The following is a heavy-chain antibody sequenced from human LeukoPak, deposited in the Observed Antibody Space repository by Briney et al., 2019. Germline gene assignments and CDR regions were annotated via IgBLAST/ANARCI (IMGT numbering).Heavy chain of an antibody. J-gene: IGHJ3*02. V-gene: IGHV3-7*01. D-gene: IGHD4-17*01. CDR2: IKQDGSEK. Sequence: GGSLRLSCAASGFIFSSYWMSWVRQAPGKGLEWVANIKQDGSEKYYVDSVKGRFTISRDNAKSSLYLQINSLRAEDTVVYYCARGGRSTVFYGDYGLYAFDIWGQGTKVTVSS. CDR3: ARGGRSTVFYGDYGLYAFDI. CDR1: GFIFSSYW.